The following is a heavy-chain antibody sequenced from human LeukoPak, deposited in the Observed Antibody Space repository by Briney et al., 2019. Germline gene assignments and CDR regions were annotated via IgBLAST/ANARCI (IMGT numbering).Heavy chain of an antibody. CDR1: GGSFSGYY. CDR2: INHSGST. CDR3: ARGRLAARPRTNWFDP. J-gene: IGHJ5*02. D-gene: IGHD6-6*01. V-gene: IGHV4-34*01. Sequence: SETLSLTCAVYGGSFSGYYWSWIPQPPGKGLEWIGEINHSGSTNYNQSLKSRVTISVDTSKNQFSLKLSSVTAADTAVYYWARGRLAARPRTNWFDPWGQGTLVTVSS.